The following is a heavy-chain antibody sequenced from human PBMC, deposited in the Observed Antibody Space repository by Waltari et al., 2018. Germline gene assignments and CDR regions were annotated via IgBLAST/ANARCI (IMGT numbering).Heavy chain of an antibody. CDR1: GYTLTGLS. J-gene: IGHJ3*02. CDR3: ATPRGYFSDGGYYHDALEI. CDR2: FDPEDGAT. Sequence: QVQPVQCGAEVKKPGASVKVACKVSGYTLTGLSWHWVRQAPGKGLEWLGGFDPEDGATLSVQMFQVRVTMTEDTSTYIAYMKLSSLRSEYTPVYYCATPRGYFSDGGYYHDALEIRGQWTIVTVSS. D-gene: IGHD2-15*01. V-gene: IGHV1-24*01.